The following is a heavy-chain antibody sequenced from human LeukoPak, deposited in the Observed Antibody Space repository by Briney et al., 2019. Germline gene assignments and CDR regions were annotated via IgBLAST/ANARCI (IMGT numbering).Heavy chain of an antibody. J-gene: IGHJ3*02. V-gene: IGHV4-39*01. Sequence: SETLSLTCTVSGGSISSSSYYWGWIRQPPGKGLEWIGSIYYSGSTNYNPSLKSRVTISVDTSKNQFSLKLSSVTAADTAVYYCARQESRLRAITMIVVVTPGLDAFDIWGQGTMVTVSS. CDR2: IYYSGST. D-gene: IGHD3-22*01. CDR3: ARQESRLRAITMIVVVTPGLDAFDI. CDR1: GGSISSSSYY.